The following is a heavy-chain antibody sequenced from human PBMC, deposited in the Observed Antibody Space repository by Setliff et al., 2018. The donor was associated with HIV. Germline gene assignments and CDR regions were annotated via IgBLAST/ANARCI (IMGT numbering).Heavy chain of an antibody. V-gene: IGHV4-59*12. CDR2: AGSADYGGNA. CDR3: ARSYCGGGLCFRGLDL. D-gene: IGHD2-21*01. Sequence: LSLTCTVSGGSISTYYWSWIRQPPGKGLEWIGSAGSADYGGNAYYNPSLKSRVTISVETSKNQFSLKLTSVTAADTAVYYCARSYCGGGLCFRGLDLWGQGTTVTVSS. J-gene: IGHJ6*02. CDR1: GGSISTYY.